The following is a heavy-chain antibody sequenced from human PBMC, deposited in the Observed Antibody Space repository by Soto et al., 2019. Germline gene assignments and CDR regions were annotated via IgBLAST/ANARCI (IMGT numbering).Heavy chain of an antibody. V-gene: IGHV1-2*02. CDR1: GYTFTDYY. CDR3: ATWLERRDSDY. CDR2: INPKSGGI. D-gene: IGHD1-1*01. J-gene: IGHJ4*02. Sequence: QVQLVQSGAEVEKPGASVKVSCKASGYTFTDYYIHWARQAPGQGLEWMGWINPKSGGINYAQKFQGRVTMTRDTSITTAYMDLSSLRSDDTAVYYCATWLERRDSDYWGQGTLVTVSS.